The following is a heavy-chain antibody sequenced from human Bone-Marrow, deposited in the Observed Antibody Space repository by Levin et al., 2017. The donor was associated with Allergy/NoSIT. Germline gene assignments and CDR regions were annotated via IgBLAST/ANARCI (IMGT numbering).Heavy chain of an antibody. CDR1: GGSISSYY. Sequence: ESLKISCTVSGGSISSYYWSWIRQPPGKGLEWIGYIYYSGSTNYNPSLKSRVTISVDTSKNQFSLKLSSVTAADTAVYYCAREQQLAYPFDYWGQGTLVTVSS. V-gene: IGHV4-59*12. D-gene: IGHD6-13*01. CDR3: AREQQLAYPFDY. J-gene: IGHJ4*02. CDR2: IYYSGST.